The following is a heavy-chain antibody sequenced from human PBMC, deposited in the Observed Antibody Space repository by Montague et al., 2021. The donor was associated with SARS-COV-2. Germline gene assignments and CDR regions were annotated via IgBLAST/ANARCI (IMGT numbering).Heavy chain of an antibody. J-gene: IGHJ4*02. D-gene: IGHD6-6*01. V-gene: IGHV6-1*01. Sequence: YNDYAVSMQSRVTINPDTSKNQFSLHVHSVTPEDTAVYYCARDSEYSIDNWGQGTLVTVSS. CDR3: ARDSEYSIDN. CDR2: YN.